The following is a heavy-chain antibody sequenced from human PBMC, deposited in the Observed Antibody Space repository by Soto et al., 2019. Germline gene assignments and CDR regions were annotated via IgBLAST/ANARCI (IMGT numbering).Heavy chain of an antibody. D-gene: IGHD3-3*01. CDR1: GFTFNNYA. CDR3: AHSSDFWSGHFDF. V-gene: IGHV3-23*01. CDR2: ISGSGGST. J-gene: IGHJ4*02. Sequence: EVQLLESGGGLVQPGGSLRLSCAASGFTFNNYAMSWVRQAPGKGLEWVSAISGSGGSTYYADSMKGRFTISRDNSKHTLYLQVNSLRAEDTAVYYCAHSSDFWSGHFDFWGQGTLVTVPS.